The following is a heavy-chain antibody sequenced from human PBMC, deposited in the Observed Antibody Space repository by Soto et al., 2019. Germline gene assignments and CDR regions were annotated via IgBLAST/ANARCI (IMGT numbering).Heavy chain of an antibody. Sequence: GGSLRLSCAASGFSFGSYALSWVRQAPGKGLEWVSTISGSDGKTFYADSVKGRFSISRDTSQSALYLQMNSLRADDTAMYYCARWSYLDYWGQGTRVTVSS. D-gene: IGHD3-3*01. J-gene: IGHJ4*02. V-gene: IGHV3-23*01. CDR2: ISGSDGKT. CDR3: ARWSYLDY. CDR1: GFSFGSYA.